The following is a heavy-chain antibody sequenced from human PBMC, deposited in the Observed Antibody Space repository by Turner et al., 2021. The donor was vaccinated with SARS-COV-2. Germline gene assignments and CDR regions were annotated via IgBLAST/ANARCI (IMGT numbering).Heavy chain of an antibody. D-gene: IGHD4-4*01. CDR2: ISGSGGST. V-gene: IGHV3-23*01. CDR3: AKDPVEMATVSGGMDV. Sequence: EVQLLESGGGLVQPGGSLRLSCAASGFTFSSYAMSWVRQAPGKGLEWGSDISGSGGSTYYADSVKGRFTISRDNSKNTLYLQMNSLRAEDTAVYYCAKDPVEMATVSGGMDVWGQGTTVTVSS. J-gene: IGHJ6*02. CDR1: GFTFSSYA.